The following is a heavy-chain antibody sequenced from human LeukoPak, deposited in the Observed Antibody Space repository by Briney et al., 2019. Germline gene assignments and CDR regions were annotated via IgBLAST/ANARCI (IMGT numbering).Heavy chain of an antibody. D-gene: IGHD2-15*01. CDR1: VFTVSSNY. CDR3: TRDSALLGVAFDL. Sequence: PGGSLRLSCAASVFTVSSNYLSWVRQAPWKGLEWVSVIYSGGSTYYADSVKGRFTISRDNPKNTLYLQMNSLRAEDTAVYFCTRDSALLGVAFDLWGQGTVVTVSS. J-gene: IGHJ3*01. CDR2: IYSGGST. V-gene: IGHV3-53*03.